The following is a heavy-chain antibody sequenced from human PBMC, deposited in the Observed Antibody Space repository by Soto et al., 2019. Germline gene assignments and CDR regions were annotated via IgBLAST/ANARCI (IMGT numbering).Heavy chain of an antibody. CDR1: GGTFSSYG. J-gene: IGHJ4*02. Sequence: QVQLVQSGAEVKEPGSSVKVSCKASGGTFSSYGINWVRQAPGQGLEWMGGIIPLFGTANYAQKFQGRVTIKADDSTSTAYMELSSLRSEDTAVYYCARDGTLYDSTAYYYLYWGQGTLVTVSS. CDR2: IIPLFGTA. V-gene: IGHV1-69*01. D-gene: IGHD3-22*01. CDR3: ARDGTLYDSTAYYYLY.